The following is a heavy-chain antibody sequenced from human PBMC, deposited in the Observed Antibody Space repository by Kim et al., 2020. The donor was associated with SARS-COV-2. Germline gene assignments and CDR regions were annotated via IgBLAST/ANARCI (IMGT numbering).Heavy chain of an antibody. CDR3: ARVSIAAAGTSGWFDP. V-gene: IGHV5-10-1*01. Sequence: GESLKISCKGSGYSFTSYWISWVRQMPGNGLEWMGRIDPSDSYTNYSPSFQGHVTISADKSISTAYLQWSSLKASDTAMYYCARVSIAAAGTSGWFDPWGQGTLVTVSS. J-gene: IGHJ5*02. D-gene: IGHD6-13*01. CDR2: IDPSDSYT. CDR1: GYSFTSYW.